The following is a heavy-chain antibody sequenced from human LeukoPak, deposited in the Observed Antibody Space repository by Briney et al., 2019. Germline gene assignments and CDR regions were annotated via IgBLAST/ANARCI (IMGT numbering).Heavy chain of an antibody. D-gene: IGHD3-10*01. V-gene: IGHV1-24*01. CDR2: FDPEDGET. CDR3: ATMGYYGSGSSMDV. J-gene: IGHJ6*02. Sequence: ASVKASCKVSGYTLTELSMHWVRQAPGKGLEWMGGFDPEDGETIYAQKFQGRVTMTEDTSTDTAYMELSSLRSEDTAVYYCATMGYYGSGSSMDVWGQGTTVTVSS. CDR1: GYTLTELS.